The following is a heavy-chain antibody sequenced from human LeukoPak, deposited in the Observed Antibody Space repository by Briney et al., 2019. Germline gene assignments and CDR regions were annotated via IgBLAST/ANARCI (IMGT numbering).Heavy chain of an antibody. CDR2: ISAYNGNT. Sequence: ASVKVSCKASGYTFTSYGISWVRQGPGQGLEWMGWISAYNGNTNYAQKLQGRVTMTTDTSTSTAYMELRSLRSDDTAVYYCARDQWLAAVGGLNAFDIWGQGIMVTVSS. J-gene: IGHJ3*02. D-gene: IGHD6-13*01. V-gene: IGHV1-18*01. CDR1: GYTFTSYG. CDR3: ARDQWLAAVGGLNAFDI.